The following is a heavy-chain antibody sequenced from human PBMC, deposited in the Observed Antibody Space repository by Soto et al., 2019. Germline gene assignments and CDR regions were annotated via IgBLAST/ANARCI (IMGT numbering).Heavy chain of an antibody. D-gene: IGHD3-22*01. V-gene: IGHV4-28*01. CDR3: ARLGGYYQALDS. CDR1: GYSISRSNW. CDR2: IYYSGTT. J-gene: IGHJ4*02. Sequence: SDTLSLTCAVSGYSISRSNWWGWIRQPPGKGLEWIGYIYYSGTTYYNPSLKSRVTMSVDTSKNQFSLKLTSVTAADTAVYYCARLGGYYQALDSWGQGTVVT.